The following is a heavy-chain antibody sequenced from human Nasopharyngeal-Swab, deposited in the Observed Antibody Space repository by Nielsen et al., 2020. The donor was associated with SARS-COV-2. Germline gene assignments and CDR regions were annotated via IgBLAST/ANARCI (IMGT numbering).Heavy chain of an antibody. D-gene: IGHD6-19*01. Sequence: ASVNVSCKASGYTFTGYYMHWVRQAPGQGLEWMGWISAYNGNTNYAQKLQGRVTMTTDTSTSTAYMELRSLRSDDTAVYYCARSIAVAGNPGAFDIWGQGTMVTVSS. J-gene: IGHJ3*02. CDR3: ARSIAVAGNPGAFDI. CDR2: ISAYNGNT. V-gene: IGHV1-18*04. CDR1: GYTFTGYY.